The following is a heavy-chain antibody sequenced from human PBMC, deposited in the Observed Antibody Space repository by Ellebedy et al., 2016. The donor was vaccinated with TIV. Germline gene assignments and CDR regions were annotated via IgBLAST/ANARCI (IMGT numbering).Heavy chain of an antibody. CDR2: ISGDGGST. CDR3: ASPKGGGSYYYFDY. CDR1: GFTFDDYA. J-gene: IGHJ4*02. D-gene: IGHD1-26*01. V-gene: IGHV3-43*02. Sequence: GESLKISCAASGFTFDDYAMHWVRQAPGKGLEWVSLISGDGGSTYYADSVKGRFTISRDNSKNSLYLQMNSLRTEDTALYYCASPKGGGSYYYFDYWGQGTLVTVSS.